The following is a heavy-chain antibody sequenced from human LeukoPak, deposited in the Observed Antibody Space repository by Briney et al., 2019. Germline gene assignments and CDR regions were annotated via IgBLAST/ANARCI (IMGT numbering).Heavy chain of an antibody. CDR2: AYHSGIT. J-gene: IGHJ3*02. V-gene: IGHV4-38-2*01. CDR1: GYSITNDYY. Sequence: PSGTLSLTCVVSGYSITNDYYWAWIRQPPGKGLEWIGIAYHSGITFYNPSLKSRVTISIDTSKNQFSLNLNSVTAADAALYYCARFHTYYAFDIWGQGAMVTVSS. CDR3: ARFHTYYAFDI. D-gene: IGHD2-21*01.